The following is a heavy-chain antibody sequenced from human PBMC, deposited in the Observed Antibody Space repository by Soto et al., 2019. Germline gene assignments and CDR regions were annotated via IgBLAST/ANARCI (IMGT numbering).Heavy chain of an antibody. J-gene: IGHJ5*02. CDR2: VSAYNGGT. CDR1: GYTFTSYG. CDR3: ARGISSSGYHPNWFDP. D-gene: IGHD3-22*01. V-gene: IGHV1-18*01. Sequence: ASVKVSCTASGYTFTSYGISWVRQAPGQGLEWMGWVSAYNGGTNYAQKFQGWVTMTRDTSISTAYMELNRLTSDDTALYYCARGISSSGYHPNWFDPWGQGTLVTVSS.